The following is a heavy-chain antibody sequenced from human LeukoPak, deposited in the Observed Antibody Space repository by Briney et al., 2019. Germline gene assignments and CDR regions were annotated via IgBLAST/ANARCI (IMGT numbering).Heavy chain of an antibody. D-gene: IGHD5-18*01. CDR3: ARDGGYSYAYSAFDI. Sequence: SETLSLTCTASGGSISSYYWSWIRQPAGKGLEWIGRIYTTGSTNYNPSLKSRVTMSLDTPKNHFSLKLSSVTAADTAVYYCARDGGYSYAYSAFDIWGQGTMVTVSS. CDR2: IYTTGST. J-gene: IGHJ3*02. V-gene: IGHV4-4*07. CDR1: GGSISSYY.